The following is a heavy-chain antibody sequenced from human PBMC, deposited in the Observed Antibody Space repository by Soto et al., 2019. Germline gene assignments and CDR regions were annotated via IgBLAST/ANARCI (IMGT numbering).Heavy chain of an antibody. D-gene: IGHD2-8*01. CDR2: VFSSVSA. CDR3: TRDGMKNGET. CDR1: VFSVTIYT. J-gene: IGHJ4*02. Sequence: PSSTXSLTCIFSVFSVTIYTCILVRQPDNKGLELIGRVFSSVSATYSPSLKSRVLISMDTPENRISLKLDSVTAADAGVYYCTRDGMKNGETWGQGTLV. V-gene: IGHV4-4*07.